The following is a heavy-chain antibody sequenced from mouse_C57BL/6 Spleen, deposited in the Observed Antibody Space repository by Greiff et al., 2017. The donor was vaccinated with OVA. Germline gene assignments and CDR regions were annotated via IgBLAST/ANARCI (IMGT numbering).Heavy chain of an antibody. CDR1: GYTFTSYW. D-gene: IGHD1-1*01. J-gene: IGHJ2*01. CDR3: AREYYGSSYGY. V-gene: IGHV1-52*01. Sequence: QVQLKQPGAELVRPGSSVKLSCKASGYTFTSYWMHWVKQRPIQGLEWIGNIDPSDSETHYNQKFKDKATLTVDKSSSTAYMQLSSLTSEDSAVYYCAREYYGSSYGYWGQGTTLTVSS. CDR2: IDPSDSET.